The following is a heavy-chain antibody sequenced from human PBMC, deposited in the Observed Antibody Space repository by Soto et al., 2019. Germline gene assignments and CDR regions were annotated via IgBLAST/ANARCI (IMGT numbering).Heavy chain of an antibody. CDR1: GLTFSSYA. J-gene: IGHJ4*02. V-gene: IGHV3-23*01. CDR2: ISGSGGST. D-gene: IGHD6-19*01. CDR3: AKGPTIRSYSSGWAGDY. Sequence: EGSVRLSCAASGLTFSSYAMSWVRQAPGKGLEWVSAISGSGGSTYYADSVKGRFTISRDNSKNTLYLQMSSLRAKDTAVYYCAKGPTIRSYSSGWAGDYWCQGTLVSVPS.